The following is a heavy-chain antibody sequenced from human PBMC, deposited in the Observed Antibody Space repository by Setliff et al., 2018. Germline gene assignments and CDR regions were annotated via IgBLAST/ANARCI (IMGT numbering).Heavy chain of an antibody. CDR1: GGSITSGSFF. CDR2: ALDDGRA. Sequence: PSETLSLTCTVSGGSITSGSFFWGWIRQSPGRGLEWIGSALDDGRASYNESFEGRVTISVDTSKNQFSLKLTSVTAADTAVYFCASSYYDYLWGSYRYFYWGQGTLVTVSS. CDR3: ASSYYDYLWGSYRYFY. J-gene: IGHJ4*02. D-gene: IGHD3-16*02. V-gene: IGHV4-39*01.